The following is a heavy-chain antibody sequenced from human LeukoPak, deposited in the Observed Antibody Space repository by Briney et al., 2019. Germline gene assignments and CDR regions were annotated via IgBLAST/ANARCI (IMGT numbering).Heavy chain of an antibody. Sequence: ASVKVSCKASGYTFTGHYIHWVRQAPGQGLEWVGWVNPKSGGTNYAQKFLDRVTMTTDMSISTAYMELIRLRSRDTAVYFCARGSSKYVFGYYMDVWGKGTSIIVSS. J-gene: IGHJ6*03. V-gene: IGHV1-2*02. D-gene: IGHD4-11*01. CDR1: GYTFTGHY. CDR2: VNPKSGGT. CDR3: ARGSSKYVFGYYMDV.